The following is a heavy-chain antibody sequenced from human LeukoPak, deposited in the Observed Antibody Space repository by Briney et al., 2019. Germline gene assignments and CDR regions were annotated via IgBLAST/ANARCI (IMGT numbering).Heavy chain of an antibody. Sequence: ASVKVSCKASGGTFSSYAISWVRQAPGQGLEWMGGIIPIIGTANYAQKFQGRVTITADESTSTAYMELSSLRSEDTAVYYCARVPHPIYDSSGYPNRWFDPWGQGTLVTVSS. J-gene: IGHJ5*02. V-gene: IGHV1-69*13. CDR2: IIPIIGTA. CDR1: GGTFSSYA. D-gene: IGHD3-22*01. CDR3: ARVPHPIYDSSGYPNRWFDP.